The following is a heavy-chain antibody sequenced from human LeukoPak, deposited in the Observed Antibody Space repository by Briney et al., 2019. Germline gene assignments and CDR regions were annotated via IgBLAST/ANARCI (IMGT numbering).Heavy chain of an antibody. J-gene: IGHJ5*02. CDR2: IRGSGGT. Sequence: GGSLRLSFVVSGFSVSSYYVSWVRQAPGKGLEWVSLIRGSGGTIYADSVKGRFTISRDESKNTVYLQMNSLRVEDTAVYFCARDRAATQDWVEFDPWGQGTMVIVSS. V-gene: IGHV3-66*03. D-gene: IGHD3/OR15-3a*01. CDR3: ARDRAATQDWVEFDP. CDR1: GFSVSSYY.